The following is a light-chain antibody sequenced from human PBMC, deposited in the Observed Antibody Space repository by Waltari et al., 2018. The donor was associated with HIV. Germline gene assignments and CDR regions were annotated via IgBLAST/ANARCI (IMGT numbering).Light chain of an antibody. CDR3: QVWDSSSDVV. J-gene: IGLJ2*01. V-gene: IGLV3-21*02. Sequence: SYVLTQPPSVSVAPGQTARFTCGGNNIGSKSVHWYQHKPGQAPLLVLLDDSDRPSGIPERFSGSNSGNTATLTISRVEAGDEADYYCQVWDSSSDVVFGGGTKLTVL. CDR1: NIGSKS. CDR2: DDS.